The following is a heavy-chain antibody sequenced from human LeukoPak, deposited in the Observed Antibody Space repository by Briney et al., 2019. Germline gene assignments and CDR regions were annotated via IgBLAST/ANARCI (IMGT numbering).Heavy chain of an antibody. D-gene: IGHD3-22*01. CDR3: ARSPLYDSSGYSLDY. Sequence: ASVRVSCKATGYTFTGYYMHWVRQAPGKGLEWMGWINPNSGGTNYAQKFQGRVTMTRDTSISTAYMELSRLRSDDTAVYYCARSPLYDSSGYSLDYWGQGTLVTVSS. CDR1: GYTFTGYY. CDR2: INPNSGGT. J-gene: IGHJ4*02. V-gene: IGHV1-2*02.